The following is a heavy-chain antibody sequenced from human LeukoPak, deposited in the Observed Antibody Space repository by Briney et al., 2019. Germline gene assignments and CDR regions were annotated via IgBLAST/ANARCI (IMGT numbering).Heavy chain of an antibody. V-gene: IGHV2-70*04. Sequence: SGPTLVNPTQTLTLTCTFSGFSLSTSGTRVSWIRQPPGKALEWLARIDWDDDKFYSTSLKTRLTISKDTSKNQVVLTMTNMDPVETATYDRARSYRIAAAGTDVEYWGQGTLVTVSS. CDR1: GFSLSTSGTR. CDR3: ARSYRIAAAGTDVEY. CDR2: IDWDDDK. J-gene: IGHJ4*02. D-gene: IGHD6-13*01.